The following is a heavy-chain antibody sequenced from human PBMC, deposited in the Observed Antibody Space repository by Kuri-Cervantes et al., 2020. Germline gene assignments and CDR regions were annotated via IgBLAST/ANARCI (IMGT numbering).Heavy chain of an antibody. CDR1: GFTFSSYW. J-gene: IGHJ6*03. Sequence: GGSLRLSCAASGFTFSSYWMSWVRQAPGKGLEWVANIKQDGSEKYYVDSVKGRFTISRDNAKNSLYLQMNSLRAEDTAVYYCARDLSVLVSGSSPFHYYMDVWGKGTTVTVSS. D-gene: IGHD1-26*01. V-gene: IGHV3-7*01. CDR3: ARDLSVLVSGSSPFHYYMDV. CDR2: IKQDGSEK.